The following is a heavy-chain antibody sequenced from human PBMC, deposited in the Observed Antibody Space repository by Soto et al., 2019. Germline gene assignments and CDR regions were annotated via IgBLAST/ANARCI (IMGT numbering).Heavy chain of an antibody. J-gene: IGHJ4*02. D-gene: IGHD2-15*01. V-gene: IGHV1-2*02. CDR3: ARTSIDCSGGSCDHYFDY. CDR1: GYTFTGYY. Sequence: ASVKVSCKASGYTFTGYYMHWVRQAPGQGLEWMGWINPNSGGTNYAQKFQGRVAMTRDTSISTAYMERSRLRSDDTAVYYCARTSIDCSGGSCDHYFDYWGQGTLVTVSS. CDR2: INPNSGGT.